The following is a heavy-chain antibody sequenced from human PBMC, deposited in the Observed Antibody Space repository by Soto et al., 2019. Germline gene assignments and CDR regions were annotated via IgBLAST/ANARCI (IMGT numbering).Heavy chain of an antibody. CDR1: GGSLSDYY. J-gene: IGHJ6*02. V-gene: IGHV4-34*01. Sequence: QVQLQQWGAGLLKPSETLSLTCAVSGGSLSDYYWPWIRQSPGKGLEGIGEIPPSGSTNYNPSPRSRVTISVDTSKNQFSLKLTSLTAADTAVYFCARGRDEYKLGNVWGHGTTVTVSS. CDR3: ARGRDEYKLGNV. CDR2: IPPSGST. D-gene: IGHD1-1*01.